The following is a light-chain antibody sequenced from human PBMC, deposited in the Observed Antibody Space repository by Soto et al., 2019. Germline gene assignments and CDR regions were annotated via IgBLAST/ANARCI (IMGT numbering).Light chain of an antibody. CDR1: SSDVGSYNL. CDR2: EGI. V-gene: IGLV2-23*01. Sequence: QSALTQPASVSGSPGQSITISCTGTSSDVGSYNLVSWYQQHPGKAPKLMIYEGIKRPSGVSNRFSGSKSGSTASLTISGLQAEDDADYYCCSYVGSSLVFGTGTKVTVL. CDR3: CSYVGSSLV. J-gene: IGLJ1*01.